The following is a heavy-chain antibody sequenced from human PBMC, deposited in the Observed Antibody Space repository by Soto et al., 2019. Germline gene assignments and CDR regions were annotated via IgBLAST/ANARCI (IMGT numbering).Heavy chain of an antibody. CDR3: ARASIAAEYYFDY. J-gene: IGHJ4*02. D-gene: IGHD6-25*01. CDR1: GGSISSSSYY. Sequence: SETLSLTWTVSGGSISSSSYYWGWIRQPPGKGLEWIGSIYYSGSTYYNPSLKSRVTISVDTSKNQFSLKLSSVTAADTAVYYCARASIAAEYYFDYWGQGTLVTVS. V-gene: IGHV4-39*01. CDR2: IYYSGST.